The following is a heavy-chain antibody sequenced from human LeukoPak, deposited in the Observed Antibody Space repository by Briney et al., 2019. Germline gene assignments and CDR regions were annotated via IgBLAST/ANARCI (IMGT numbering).Heavy chain of an antibody. V-gene: IGHV4-39*02. J-gene: IGHJ6*03. CDR3: ARDTYGYKDYMDV. D-gene: IGHD5-12*01. CDR1: GGSISSSSYY. Sequence: PSETLSLTCTVSGGSISSSSYYWGWIRQPPGKGLEWIGSIYYSGSTYYNPSLKSRVTISVDTSKNQFPLKLSSVTAADTAVYYCARDTYGYKDYMDVWGKGTTVTVSS. CDR2: IYYSGST.